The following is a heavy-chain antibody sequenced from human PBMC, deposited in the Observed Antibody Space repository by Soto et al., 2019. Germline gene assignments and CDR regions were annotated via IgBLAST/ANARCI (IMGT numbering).Heavy chain of an antibody. CDR1: GGTFSSYA. Sequence: QVQLVQSGAEVKKPGSSVKVSCTASGGTFSSYAISWVRQAPGQGLEWMGGIIPIFGTANYVQKFQGRVTMTGFESTITAYMEVSRLRTEDTVMYYCPRAVVVYASSNYYYYYDMAVCGQGTTVTVSS. CDR2: IIPIFGTA. CDR3: PRAVVVYASSNYYYYYDMAV. V-gene: IGHV1-69*12. D-gene: IGHD2-8*02. J-gene: IGHJ6*02.